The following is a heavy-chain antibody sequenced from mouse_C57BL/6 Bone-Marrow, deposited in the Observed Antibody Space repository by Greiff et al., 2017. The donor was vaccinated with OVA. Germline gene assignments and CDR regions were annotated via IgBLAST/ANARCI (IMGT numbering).Heavy chain of an antibody. CDR2: INSDGGST. CDR3: ARLSMSTTKDWYFDV. Sequence: DVHLVESGGGLVQPGESLKLSCESNEYEFPSHDMSWVRKTPEKRLELVAAINSDGGSTYYPDTMERRFIISRDNTKKTLYLQMSSLRSEDTALYYCARLSMSTTKDWYFDVWGTGTTVTVSS. CDR1: EYEFPSHD. V-gene: IGHV5-2*01. J-gene: IGHJ1*03. D-gene: IGHD2-4*01.